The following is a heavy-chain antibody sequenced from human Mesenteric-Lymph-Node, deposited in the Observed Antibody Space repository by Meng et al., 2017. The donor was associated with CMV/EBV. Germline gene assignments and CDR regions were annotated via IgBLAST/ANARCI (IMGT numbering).Heavy chain of an antibody. J-gene: IGHJ5*02. CDR2: IYYSGST. CDR3: AGYCSSTSCSGLLDP. D-gene: IGHD2-2*01. V-gene: IGHV4-59*01. CDR1: GGSISSYY. Sequence: SETLSLTCTVSGGSISSYYWSWIRQPPGKGLEWIGYIYYSGSTNYNPSLKSRVTISVDTSKNQSSLKLRSVTAADTAVYYCAGYCSSTSCSGLLDPWGQGTLVTVSS.